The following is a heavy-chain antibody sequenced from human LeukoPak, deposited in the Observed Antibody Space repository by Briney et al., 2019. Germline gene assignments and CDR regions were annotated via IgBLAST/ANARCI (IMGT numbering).Heavy chain of an antibody. CDR1: GFSFSSYG. CDR2: IRSDGSNK. J-gene: IGHJ4*02. CDR3: ARDREGSSSWDY. Sequence: GGSLRLSCAGSGFSFSSYGMHWVRQAPGKGLEWMAFIRSDGSNKYCADSVKGRFTISRDNSKNTLFLQMNSLRAEDTAVYYCARDREGSSSWDYWGQGTLVTVSS. V-gene: IGHV3-30*02. D-gene: IGHD6-13*01.